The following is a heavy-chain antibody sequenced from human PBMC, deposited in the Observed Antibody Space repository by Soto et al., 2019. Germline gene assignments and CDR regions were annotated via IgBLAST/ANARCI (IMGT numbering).Heavy chain of an antibody. Sequence: EVQLLESGGGLVHPGGSLRLSCAASGFAFSSYGMSWVRQAPGKGLEWDSGISGSGANTYYAASVKGRFTISRDNSEQTLFLQINSLRDKDTAVYLCAKVCSSGWYDDFDIWSQGTLVNDS. J-gene: IGHJ3*02. V-gene: IGHV3-23*01. CDR2: ISGSGANT. D-gene: IGHD6-13*01. CDR3: AKVCSSGWYDDFDI. CDR1: GFAFSSYG.